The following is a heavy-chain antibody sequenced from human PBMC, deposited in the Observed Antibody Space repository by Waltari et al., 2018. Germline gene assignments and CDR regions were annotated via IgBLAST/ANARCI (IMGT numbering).Heavy chain of an antibody. D-gene: IGHD6-13*01. CDR3: AKSAGYSSSPSDY. Sequence: QVQLVESGGGVVQPGGSLRLSCAASGFTFSSYGMPWVRQAPGKGLEWVAFIRYDGSNKYYADSVKGRFTISRDNSKNTLYLQMNSLRAEDTAVYYCAKSAGYSSSPSDYWGQGTLVTVSS. J-gene: IGHJ4*02. V-gene: IGHV3-30*02. CDR1: GFTFSSYG. CDR2: IRYDGSNK.